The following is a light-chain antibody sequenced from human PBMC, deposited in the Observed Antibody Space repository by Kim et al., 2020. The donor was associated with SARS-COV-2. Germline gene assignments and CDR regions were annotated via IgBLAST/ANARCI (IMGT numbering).Light chain of an antibody. CDR2: EIT. Sequence: PGQSFTISCAGTSTDFITYNYVSWYQQHPGKAPKLIIYEITKRPSGVPDRFSGSKSGDTASLTVSGLQAEDEADYYCTSHANDNYVFGTGTKVTVL. V-gene: IGLV2-8*01. CDR3: TSHANDNYV. CDR1: STDFITYNY. J-gene: IGLJ1*01.